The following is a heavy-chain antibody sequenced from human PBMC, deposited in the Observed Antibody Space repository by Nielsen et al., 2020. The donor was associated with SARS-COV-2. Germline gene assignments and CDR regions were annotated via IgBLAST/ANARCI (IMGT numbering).Heavy chain of an antibody. J-gene: IGHJ4*02. V-gene: IGHV2-70*04. Sequence: SGPTLVKPTQTLTLTCTFSGFSLSTSGMRVSWIRQPPGKALEWLARIDWDDDKFYSTSLKTRLTISKDTSKNQVVLTMTNMDPVDTATYYCARIHCSGGSCYFDYWGQGTLVTVSS. CDR3: ARIHCSGGSCYFDY. D-gene: IGHD2-15*01. CDR1: GFSLSTSGMR. CDR2: IDWDDDK.